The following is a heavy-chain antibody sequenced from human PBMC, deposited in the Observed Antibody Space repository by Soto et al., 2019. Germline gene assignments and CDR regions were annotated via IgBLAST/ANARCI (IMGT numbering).Heavy chain of an antibody. J-gene: IGHJ6*04. Sequence: SVKVSCKASGGTFSSYAISWVRQAPGQGLEWMGGIIPIFGTANYAQKFQGRVTITADESTSTAYMELSSLRSEDTAVYYCASKDYYDSSGAIYYYYGMDVWGKGTTVTVSS. V-gene: IGHV1-69*13. CDR1: GGTFSSYA. CDR3: ASKDYYDSSGAIYYYYGMDV. CDR2: IIPIFGTA. D-gene: IGHD3-22*01.